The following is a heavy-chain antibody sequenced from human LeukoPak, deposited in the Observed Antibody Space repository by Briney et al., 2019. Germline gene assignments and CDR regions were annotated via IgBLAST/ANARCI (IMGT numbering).Heavy chain of an antibody. D-gene: IGHD2-15*01. Sequence: GGSLRLSCAASGFTVSSNYMSWVREGPGKGLERGSVIYSGVRTSYAVCVKGRFTISRDNSKNTLYLPRNSLRAEDTAVYYCARDQMNIVVVAALPPGVRGYYMDVWGKGTTVTVSS. CDR2: IYSGVRT. CDR3: ARDQMNIVVVAALPPGVRGYYMDV. V-gene: IGHV3-66*02. CDR1: GFTVSSNY. J-gene: IGHJ6*03.